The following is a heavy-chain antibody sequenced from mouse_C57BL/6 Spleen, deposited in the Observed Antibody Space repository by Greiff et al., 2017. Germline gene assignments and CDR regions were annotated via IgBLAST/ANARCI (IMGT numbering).Heavy chain of an antibody. Sequence: QVQLKQPGAELVRPGSSVKLSCKASGYTFTSYWMHWVKQRPIQGLEWIGNIDPSDSETHYNQKFKDKATLTVDKSSSTAYMQLSSLTSEDSAVYYCARGFYYLRYCDVWGTGTTVTVSS. CDR2: IDPSDSET. CDR3: ARGFYYLRYCDV. D-gene: IGHD1-1*01. V-gene: IGHV1-52*01. CDR1: GYTFTSYW. J-gene: IGHJ1*03.